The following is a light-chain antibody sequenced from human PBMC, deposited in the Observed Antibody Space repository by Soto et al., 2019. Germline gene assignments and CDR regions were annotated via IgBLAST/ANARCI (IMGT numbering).Light chain of an antibody. CDR3: LLYYGGGNYVV. Sequence: QAVVTQEPSLTVSPGGTVTLTCASSTGAVTSGSFPSWFQQKPGQAPRTLIYNTSNKHSWTPARFSGSLLGGKAALTLSGVQPEDEADYYCLLYYGGGNYVVFGGGTKLTVL. V-gene: IGLV7-43*01. J-gene: IGLJ2*01. CDR1: TGAVTSGSF. CDR2: NTS.